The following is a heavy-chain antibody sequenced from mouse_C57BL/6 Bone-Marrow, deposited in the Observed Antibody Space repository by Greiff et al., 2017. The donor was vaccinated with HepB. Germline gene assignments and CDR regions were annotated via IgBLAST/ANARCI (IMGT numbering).Heavy chain of an antibody. CDR2: IDPNSGGT. CDR1: GYTFTSYW. J-gene: IGHJ3*01. V-gene: IGHV1-62-3*01. CDR3: ARGLLRYPAWFAY. Sequence: VKQSCQASGYTFTSYWMHWVKQRPGRGLEWIGRIDPNSGGTKYNQKFKDKATLTADKSSSTAYMQLSSLTYEDSAVYYCARGLLRYPAWFAYWGQGTLVTVSA. D-gene: IGHD1-1*01.